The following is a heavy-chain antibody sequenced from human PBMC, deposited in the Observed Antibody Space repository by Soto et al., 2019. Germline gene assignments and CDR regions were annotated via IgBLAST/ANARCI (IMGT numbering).Heavy chain of an antibody. D-gene: IGHD3-22*01. Sequence: QITLKESGPTLVKPTQTLTLTCTFSGFSLSTSGVGVGWIRQPPGKALEWLALIYWDDDKRYSPSLKSRLTITKDTSKNQVVLTITNMDPVDTATYYCAHSVATMIVVVSFDYWGQGTLVTVSS. CDR2: IYWDDDK. CDR3: AHSVATMIVVVSFDY. J-gene: IGHJ4*02. V-gene: IGHV2-5*02. CDR1: GFSLSTSGVG.